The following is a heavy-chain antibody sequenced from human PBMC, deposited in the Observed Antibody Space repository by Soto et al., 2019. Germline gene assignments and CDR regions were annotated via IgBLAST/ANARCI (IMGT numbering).Heavy chain of an antibody. CDR2: IYPGHSDV. CDR3: ATTPFNSDFYMYF. CDR1: GYIFTTYW. J-gene: IGHJ4*02. D-gene: IGHD2-21*02. Sequence: GESLKISCQGSGYIFTTYWIGWVRQMPGKGLEWVGIIYPGHSDVRYGPSFQGQVTISADTSTSTAYLQWRSLKASDTAMYYCATTPFNSDFYMYFWGPGTPVTVSS. V-gene: IGHV5-51*01.